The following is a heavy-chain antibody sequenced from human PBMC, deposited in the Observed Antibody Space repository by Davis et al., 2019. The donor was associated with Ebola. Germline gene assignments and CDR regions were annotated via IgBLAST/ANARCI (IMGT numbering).Heavy chain of an antibody. Sequence: HTGGSLRLSCAASGFTFSSYWMHWVRQAPGKGLVWVSRINSDGSSTSYADSVKGRFTISRDNAKNTLYLQMNSLRAEDTAIYYCAGGDFWSGQFDYWGQGTLVTVSS. J-gene: IGHJ4*02. CDR2: INSDGSST. V-gene: IGHV3-74*01. CDR3: AGGDFWSGQFDY. D-gene: IGHD3-3*01. CDR1: GFTFSSYW.